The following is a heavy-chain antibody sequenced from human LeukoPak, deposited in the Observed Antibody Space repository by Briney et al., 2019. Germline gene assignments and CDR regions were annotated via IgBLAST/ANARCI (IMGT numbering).Heavy chain of an antibody. CDR2: IYPGDSDT. J-gene: IGHJ5*02. CDR1: GYSFTSYW. D-gene: IGHD2-2*01. V-gene: IGHV5-51*01. CDR3: VRTKNEYYSSSSCVFAGFDP. Sequence: GESLKISCKGSGYSFTSYWIGWVRQMPGKGLEWMGIIYPGDSDTRYSPSFQGQVTISADKSINTAYLQWSSLKASDTAMYYCVRTKNEYYSSSSCVFAGFDPWGQGTLVTVSS.